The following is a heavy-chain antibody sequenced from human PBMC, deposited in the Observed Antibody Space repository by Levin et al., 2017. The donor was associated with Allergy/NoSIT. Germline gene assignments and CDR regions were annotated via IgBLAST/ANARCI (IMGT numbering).Heavy chain of an antibody. D-gene: IGHD1-26*01. CDR2: ISPSGGEI. Sequence: GESLKISCAASGFTLDNYAMNWVRQAPGKGLEWASTISPSGGEIHYADSVKGRFTISRDNSKNTLSLQMHSLRAEYPAVYYCAGRMGGWGAFDIWGHGTLVTVSS. V-gene: IGHV3-23*01. J-gene: IGHJ3*02. CDR3: AGRMGGWGAFDI. CDR1: GFTLDNYA.